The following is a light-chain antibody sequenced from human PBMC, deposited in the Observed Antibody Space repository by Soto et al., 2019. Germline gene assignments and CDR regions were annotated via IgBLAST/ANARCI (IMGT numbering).Light chain of an antibody. CDR2: EVS. CDR1: SSDIGGYNY. CDR3: TSYAGSNNLV. J-gene: IGLJ3*02. V-gene: IGLV2-8*01. Sequence: QSALTQPPSASGSPGQSVTISCTGTSSDIGGYNYVSWYQQHPGKAPKLIIYEVSKRPSGVPDRFSGSKSGNTASLTVSGLQAEDDAYYYCTSYAGSNNLVFAGGTKLTVL.